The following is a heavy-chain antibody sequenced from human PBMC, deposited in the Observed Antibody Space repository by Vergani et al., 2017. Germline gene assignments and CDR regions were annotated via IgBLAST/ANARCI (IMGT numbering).Heavy chain of an antibody. Sequence: QVQLQESGPGLVKPSETLSLTCTVPGGSLSSYYWSWIRQPPGKGLEWIGYIYYSGSTNYNPSLKSRVTISVDTSKNQFSLKLSSVTAADTAVYYCARSKYYYDSSGYYTTRYYYYYGMDVWGQGTTVTVSS. J-gene: IGHJ6*02. V-gene: IGHV4-59*01. D-gene: IGHD3-22*01. CDR1: GGSLSSYY. CDR2: IYYSGST. CDR3: ARSKYYYDSSGYYTTRYYYYYGMDV.